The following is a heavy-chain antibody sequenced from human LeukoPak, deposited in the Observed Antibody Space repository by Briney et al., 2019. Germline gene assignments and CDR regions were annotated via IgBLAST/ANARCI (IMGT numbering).Heavy chain of an antibody. Sequence: SETLSLTCTVSGGSISSGSYYWSWIRQPAGKGLEWIGRIYTSGSTNYNPSLKSRVTISVDTSKNQFSLKLSSVTAADTAVYYCARVIWFGELLLGTTGGFDPWGQGTLVTVSS. V-gene: IGHV4-61*02. D-gene: IGHD3-10*01. J-gene: IGHJ5*02. CDR1: GGSISSGSYY. CDR2: IYTSGST. CDR3: ARVIWFGELLLGTTGGFDP.